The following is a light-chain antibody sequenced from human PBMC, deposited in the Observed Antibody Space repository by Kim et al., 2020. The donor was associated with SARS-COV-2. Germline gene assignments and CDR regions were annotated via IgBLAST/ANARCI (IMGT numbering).Light chain of an antibody. Sequence: QPASISCKSSQSLLHSDGKISLYWYLQQPGQPPQLLIYEVSKRFSGVPERFSGSGSGTDFTLKISRVEAEDVGLYYCMQGLQRLYSFGQGTKLEI. CDR2: EVS. V-gene: IGKV2D-29*01. CDR3: MQGLQRLYS. J-gene: IGKJ2*03. CDR1: QSLLHSDGKIS.